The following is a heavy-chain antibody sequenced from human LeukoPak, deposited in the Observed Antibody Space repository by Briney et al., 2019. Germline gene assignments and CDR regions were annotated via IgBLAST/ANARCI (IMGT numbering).Heavy chain of an antibody. CDR2: IIPIFGTA. J-gene: IGHJ6*02. CDR3: ARGSVDTAMVQPHYYYYGMDV. Sequence: SVKVSCKASGGTFSSYAISWVRQAPGQGLEWMGGIIPIFGTANYAQKFQGRVTITADESTSTAYMELSSLRSEDTAVYYCARGSVDTAMVQPHYYYYGMDVWGQGTTVTVSS. V-gene: IGHV1-69*01. CDR1: GGTFSSYA. D-gene: IGHD5-18*01.